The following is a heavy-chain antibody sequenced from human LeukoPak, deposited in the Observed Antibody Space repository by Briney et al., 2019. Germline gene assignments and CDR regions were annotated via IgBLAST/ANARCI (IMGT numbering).Heavy chain of an antibody. CDR1: GFTFATYV. J-gene: IGHJ4*02. Sequence: PGGSLRLSCAASGFTFATYVMTWVRQAPGKGLEWVSSVGGDGRVTYYADSVKGRFTISRDNSKNTIFLQMNSLRAEDTAVYYCARDLITMISLRGQGTLVTVSS. D-gene: IGHD3-22*01. CDR2: VGGDGRVT. CDR3: ARDLITMISL. V-gene: IGHV3-23*01.